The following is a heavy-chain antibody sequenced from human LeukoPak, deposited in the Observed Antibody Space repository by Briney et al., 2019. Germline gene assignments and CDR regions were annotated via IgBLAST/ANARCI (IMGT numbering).Heavy chain of an antibody. CDR3: AREGAFYI. CDR1: GFTFSSYS. V-gene: IGHV3-48*02. J-gene: IGHJ3*02. Sequence: GGSLRLSCAASGFTFSSYSMSWVRQAPGKGLEWVSYITAGSSTIYYADSVKGRFIISRDNAKNSLYLQVNSLRDEDTAVYYCAREGAFYIWGQGTMVTVSS. CDR2: ITAGSSTI.